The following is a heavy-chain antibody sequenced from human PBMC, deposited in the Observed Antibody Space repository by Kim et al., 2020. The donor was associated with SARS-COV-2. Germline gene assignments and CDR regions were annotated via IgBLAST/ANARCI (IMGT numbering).Heavy chain of an antibody. CDR2: IWYDGSNK. CDR1: GFTFSSYG. CDR3: ARARIHYYGMDV. Sequence: GRSLRLSCAASGFTFSSYGMHWVRQAPGKGLEWVAVIWYDGSNKYYADSVKGRFTISRDKSKNPLYLQMNSLRAEDTAVYYCARARIHYYGMDVWVPGAT. V-gene: IGHV3-33*01. J-gene: IGHJ6*02.